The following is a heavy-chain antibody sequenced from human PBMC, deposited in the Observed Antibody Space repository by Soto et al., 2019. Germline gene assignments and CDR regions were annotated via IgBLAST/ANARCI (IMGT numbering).Heavy chain of an antibody. J-gene: IGHJ3*02. CDR1: GGSITNYY. CDR3: ARSHRYVDAFDI. D-gene: IGHD5-12*01. V-gene: IGHV4-59*01. Sequence: PSETLSLTCTVSGGSITNYYWSWIRQSPGKGLEWIGYIYYSGSTNYNPSLKSRVTISVDTPKNQFSLKLTSVTAADTAVYYCARSHRYVDAFDIWGQGTMVTVSS. CDR2: IYYSGST.